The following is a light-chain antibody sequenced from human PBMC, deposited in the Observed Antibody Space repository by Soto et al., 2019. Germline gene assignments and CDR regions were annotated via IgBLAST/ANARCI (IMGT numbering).Light chain of an antibody. Sequence: QSVLTQSPSASASLGASVKLTSTLSSGHSSYAIAWHQQQPERGPRYLMKVNSDGSHSKGDGIPDRFSGSSSGAERYLTISSLQSEDEADYYCQTWGAGFRVFGGGTKLTVL. J-gene: IGLJ3*02. V-gene: IGLV4-69*01. CDR2: VNSDGSH. CDR1: SGHSSYA. CDR3: QTWGAGFRV.